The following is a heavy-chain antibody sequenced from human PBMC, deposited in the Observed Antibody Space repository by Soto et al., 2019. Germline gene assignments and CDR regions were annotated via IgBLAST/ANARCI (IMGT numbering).Heavy chain of an antibody. J-gene: IGHJ5*02. CDR1: GYIITDYY. D-gene: IGHD2-2*02. CDR3: ARASVRDCSTTTCFTRHNWFDP. CDR2: INPNTGAT. Sequence: ASVKVSCKASGYIITDYYMHWVRQAPGQGLEWMGWINPNTGATNYARKFQDRVTTSRDTSLNSVYMELSRLRSDDKAVYYCARASVRDCSTTTCFTRHNWFDPWGQGTLVTVSS. V-gene: IGHV1-2*02.